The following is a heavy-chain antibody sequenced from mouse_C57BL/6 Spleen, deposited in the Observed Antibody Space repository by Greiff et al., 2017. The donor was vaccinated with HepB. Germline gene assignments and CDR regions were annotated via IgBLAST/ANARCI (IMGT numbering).Heavy chain of an antibody. CDR2: IYWDDDK. D-gene: IGHD2-4*01. J-gene: IGHJ3*01. Sequence: QVTLKESGPGILQSSQTLSLTCSFSGFSLSTSGMGVSWIRQPSGKGLEWLAHIYWDDDKRYNPSLKSRLTISKDTSRNQVFLKITSVDTADTATYYCARVYYDYPWFAYWGQGTLVTVSA. CDR1: GFSLSTSGMG. CDR3: ARVYYDYPWFAY. V-gene: IGHV8-12*01.